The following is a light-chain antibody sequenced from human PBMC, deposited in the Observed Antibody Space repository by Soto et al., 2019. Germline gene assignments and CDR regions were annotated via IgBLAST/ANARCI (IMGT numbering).Light chain of an antibody. J-gene: IGLJ2*01. Sequence: QAVVKQPPSVSGAPGQRVTISCTGSSSNIGAGYDVHWYQQLPGTAPKLLIYGNSNRPSGVPDRFSGSKSGTSASLAITGLQAEDEADYYCQSYDSSLSGSHVVFGGGTKVTVL. CDR2: GNS. CDR1: SSNIGAGYD. CDR3: QSYDSSLSGSHVV. V-gene: IGLV1-40*01.